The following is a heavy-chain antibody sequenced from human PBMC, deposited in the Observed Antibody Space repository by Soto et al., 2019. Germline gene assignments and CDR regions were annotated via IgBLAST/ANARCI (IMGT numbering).Heavy chain of an antibody. V-gene: IGHV3-33*01. Sequence: QVQLVESGGGVVQPGRSLRLSCAASGFTFSSYGMHWVRQAPGKGLEWVAVIWYDGSNKYYADSVKGRFTISRDNSKNTLYLQMNSLRVEDTAVYYCARGLAPGYYYYYGMDVWGQGTTVTVSS. J-gene: IGHJ6*02. CDR2: IWYDGSNK. CDR3: ARGLAPGYYYYYGMDV. CDR1: GFTFSSYG. D-gene: IGHD3-16*01.